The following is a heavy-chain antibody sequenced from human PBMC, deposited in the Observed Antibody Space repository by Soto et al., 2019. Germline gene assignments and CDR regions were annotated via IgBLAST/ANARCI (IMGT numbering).Heavy chain of an antibody. J-gene: IGHJ3*01. D-gene: IGHD2-15*01. Sequence: QVQLVQSGAEVKKPGASMKVSCKASGYTFSDYYMHWVRQAPGQGLECMGWISPNNGATNYAQKFQDRVTMTRDASITTAYMELSRLRSDGTAVYYCARGGEFCSTGSCNSSLGDAFDVWGQGTTVTVSS. CDR1: GYTFSDYY. CDR2: ISPNNGAT. CDR3: ARGGEFCSTGSCNSSLGDAFDV. V-gene: IGHV1-2*02.